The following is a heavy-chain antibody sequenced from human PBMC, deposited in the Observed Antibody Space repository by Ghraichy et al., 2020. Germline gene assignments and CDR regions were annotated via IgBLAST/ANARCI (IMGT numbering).Heavy chain of an antibody. J-gene: IGHJ4*02. CDR3: AKVGSIAVAGTLHFDY. CDR2: VSGSGGSI. V-gene: IGHV3-23*01. CDR1: GFTFSNYA. Sequence: GGSLRLSCAASGFTFSNYAMSWVRQAPGKGLEWVSGVSGSGGSIHYADSVKGRLTTSRDNSKNTLYLQMNSLRAEDTAVYYCAKVGSIAVAGTLHFDYWGQGTLVTVSS. D-gene: IGHD6-19*01.